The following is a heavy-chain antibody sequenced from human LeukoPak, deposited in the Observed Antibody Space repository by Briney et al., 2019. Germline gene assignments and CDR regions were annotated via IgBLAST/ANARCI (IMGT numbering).Heavy chain of an antibody. CDR3: AREQRGGLSGNLGGLFASYYTYYYMDV. Sequence: GGSLRLSCAASGFTFSSYWMSWVRQAPGKGLEWVANIKQDGSEKYYVDSVKGRFTISRDNAKNSLYLQMSSLRAEDTAVYYCAREQRGGLSGNLGGLFASYYTYYYMDVWGRGTTVTVSS. CDR1: GFTFSSYW. J-gene: IGHJ6*03. D-gene: IGHD1-26*01. CDR2: IKQDGSEK. V-gene: IGHV3-7*01.